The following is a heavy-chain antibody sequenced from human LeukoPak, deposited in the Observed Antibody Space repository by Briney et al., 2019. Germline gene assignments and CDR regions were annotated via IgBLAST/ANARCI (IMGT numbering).Heavy chain of an antibody. Sequence: GASVKVSCKASGDTFRSYAISWVRQAPGQGLEWMGGIIPVFGTTNYAQKFQGRVTITADESTGTAYMELSSLRSDDTAVYYCASGGQAYYGSGTSYYYYMDVWGTGTTVTISS. D-gene: IGHD3-10*01. CDR3: ASGGQAYYGSGTSYYYYMDV. CDR1: GDTFRSYA. CDR2: IIPVFGTT. J-gene: IGHJ6*03. V-gene: IGHV1-69*13.